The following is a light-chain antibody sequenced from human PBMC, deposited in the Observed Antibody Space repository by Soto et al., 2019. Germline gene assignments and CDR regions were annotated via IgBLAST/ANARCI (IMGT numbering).Light chain of an antibody. CDR3: SSYTSSSTLGGYV. V-gene: IGLV2-14*01. Sequence: QSVLTQPASVSGSPGQWITISCTGTSSDVGGYNYVSWYQQHPGKAPKLMIYDVSNRPSGVSNRFSGSKSGNTASLTISGLQAEDEADYYCSSYTSSSTLGGYVFGTGTKVTVL. CDR2: DVS. CDR1: SSDVGGYNY. J-gene: IGLJ1*01.